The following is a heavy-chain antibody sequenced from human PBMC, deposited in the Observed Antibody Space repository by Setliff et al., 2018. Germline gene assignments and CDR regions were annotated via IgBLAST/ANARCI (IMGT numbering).Heavy chain of an antibody. V-gene: IGHV1-69*13. Sequence: SVKVSCKASGGTFSTYGITWVRQAPGQGLEWVGGIMPIFGTINYAQKFQGRVTITADESTSTVYMELSSLRSDDTALYYCAREGVDTRSSTDYRYYMDVWGKGTTVTVSS. CDR2: IMPIFGTI. CDR1: GGTFSTYG. D-gene: IGHD5-18*01. J-gene: IGHJ6*03. CDR3: AREGVDTRSSTDYRYYMDV.